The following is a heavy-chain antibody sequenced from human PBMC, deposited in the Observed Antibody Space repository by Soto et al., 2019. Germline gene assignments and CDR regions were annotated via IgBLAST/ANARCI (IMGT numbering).Heavy chain of an antibody. V-gene: IGHV2-70*11. CDR3: ARSRTYYYDSSGYYYVYGMDV. Sequence: SGPTLVNPTQTLTLTCTFSGFSLSTSGMCVSWIRQPPGKALEWLARIDWDDDKYYSTSLKTRLTISKDTSKNQVVLTMTNMDPVDTATYYCARSRTYYYDSSGYYYVYGMDVWGQGTTVTVSS. D-gene: IGHD3-22*01. CDR2: IDWDDDK. J-gene: IGHJ6*02. CDR1: GFSLSTSGMC.